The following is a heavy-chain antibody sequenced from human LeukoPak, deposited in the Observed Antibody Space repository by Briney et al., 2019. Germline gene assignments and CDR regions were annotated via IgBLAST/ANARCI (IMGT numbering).Heavy chain of an antibody. Sequence: SETLSLTCAAYGGSLSGYYWSWIRQPPGKGLEWIGEINHSGSTKYNPSLKSRVTISLDTSKNQFTLKLDSVTAADTAVYYCARSRIGWFDPWGQGTLVTVSS. V-gene: IGHV4-34*01. D-gene: IGHD1-26*01. CDR3: ARSRIGWFDP. CDR2: INHSGST. J-gene: IGHJ5*02. CDR1: GGSLSGYY.